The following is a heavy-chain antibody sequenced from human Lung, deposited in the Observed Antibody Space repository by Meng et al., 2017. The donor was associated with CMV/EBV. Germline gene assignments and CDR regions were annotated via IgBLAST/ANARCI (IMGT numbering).Heavy chain of an antibody. CDR1: GFTFSSYW. Sequence: GGSXRLSCSASGFTFSSYWMSWVRQARGKGLEWVANINQDGSEKYYVASVEGRFTISRDNAKDSLYLPMNALRAEDTAVDYCARRLWGLGVWGQGTTVTVSS. V-gene: IGHV3-7*01. J-gene: IGHJ6*02. CDR2: INQDGSEK. CDR3: ARRLWGLGV.